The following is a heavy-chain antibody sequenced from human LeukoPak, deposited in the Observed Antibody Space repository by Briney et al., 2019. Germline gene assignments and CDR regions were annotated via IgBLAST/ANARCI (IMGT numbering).Heavy chain of an antibody. V-gene: IGHV3-30*02. CDR3: ASIGMVGSTVDY. D-gene: IGHD1-26*01. CDR1: GFTFSSYG. J-gene: IGHJ4*02. CDR2: IRYDGGNK. Sequence: GGSLRLSCAASGFTFSSYGMHWVRQAPGKGLEWVAFIRYDGGNKYYADSVKGRFTISKDNSKNTLYLQMNSLRAEDTAVYYCASIGMVGSTVDYWGQGTLVTVSS.